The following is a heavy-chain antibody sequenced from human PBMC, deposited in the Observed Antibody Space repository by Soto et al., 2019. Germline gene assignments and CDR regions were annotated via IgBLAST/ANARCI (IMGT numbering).Heavy chain of an antibody. V-gene: IGHV1-8*01. Sequence: GASVKVSCKVSGYTFTSYDINWVRQATGQGLEWMGWMNPNSGNTGYAQKFQGRVTMTRNTSISTAYMELSSLRSEDTAVYYCARGRVWWLRSSDFGYWGQGTLVTVSS. CDR1: GYTFTSYD. CDR3: ARGRVWWLRSSDFGY. J-gene: IGHJ4*02. CDR2: MNPNSGNT. D-gene: IGHD5-12*01.